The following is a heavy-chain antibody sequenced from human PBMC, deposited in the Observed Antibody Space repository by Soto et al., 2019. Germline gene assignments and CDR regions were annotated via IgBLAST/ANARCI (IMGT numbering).Heavy chain of an antibody. CDR2: IIPIFGTA. D-gene: IGHD5-12*01. CDR1: GGTFSSYA. J-gene: IGHJ4*02. CDR3: ARRAQRGYSGYDFSSAGYFDY. Sequence: QVQLVQSGAEVKKPGSSVKVSCKASGGTFSSYAISWVRQAPGQGLEWMGGIIPIFGTANYAQKFQGRVTITADESTSTAYMELSSLRSEDTAVYYCARRAQRGYSGYDFSSAGYFDYWGQGTLVTVSS. V-gene: IGHV1-69*01.